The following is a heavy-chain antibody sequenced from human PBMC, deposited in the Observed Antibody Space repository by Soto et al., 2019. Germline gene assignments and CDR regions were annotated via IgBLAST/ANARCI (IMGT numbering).Heavy chain of an antibody. D-gene: IGHD2-15*01. V-gene: IGHV3-11*01. CDR2: ISSSGSTI. J-gene: IGHJ6*03. Sequence: PGGSLRLSCAASGFTFSDYYMSWIRQAPGKGLEWVSYISSSGSTIYYADSVKGRFTISRDNAKNSLYLQMNSLRAEDTAVYYCARERGYPYYYYYMDVWGKGTTVTVSS. CDR1: GFTFSDYY. CDR3: ARERGYPYYYYYMDV.